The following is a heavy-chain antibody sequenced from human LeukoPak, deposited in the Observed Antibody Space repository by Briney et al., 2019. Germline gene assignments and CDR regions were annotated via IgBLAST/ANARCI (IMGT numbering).Heavy chain of an antibody. CDR2: MNPNSGNT. CDR3: ARDRCCSSTSCYANYVAFDI. D-gene: IGHD2-2*01. CDR1: GYTFTGYY. Sequence: ASVKVSCKASGYTFTGYYVHWVRQAPGQGLEWMGWMNPNSGNTGYAQKLQGRVTMTTDTSTSTAYMELRSLRSDDTAVYYCARDRCCSSTSCYANYVAFDIWGQGTMVTVSS. V-gene: IGHV1-18*04. J-gene: IGHJ3*02.